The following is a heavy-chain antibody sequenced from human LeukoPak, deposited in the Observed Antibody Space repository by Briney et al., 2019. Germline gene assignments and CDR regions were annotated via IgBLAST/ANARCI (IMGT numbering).Heavy chain of an antibody. Sequence: ASVKVSCKVSGYTLTELSMHWVRQAPGKGLEWMGGFYPEDGETIYAQKFQGRVTMTEDTSTDTAYMELSSLRSEDTAVYYCATAPREVPAAISGFDPWGQGTLVTVSS. J-gene: IGHJ5*02. CDR1: GYTLTELS. V-gene: IGHV1-24*01. D-gene: IGHD2-2*01. CDR3: ATAPREVPAAISGFDP. CDR2: FYPEDGET.